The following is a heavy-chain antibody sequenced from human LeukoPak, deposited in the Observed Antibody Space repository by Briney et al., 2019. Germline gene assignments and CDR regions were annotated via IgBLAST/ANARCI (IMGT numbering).Heavy chain of an antibody. D-gene: IGHD6-19*01. CDR1: GGSFSGYY. V-gene: IGHV4-34*01. Sequence: SETLSLTCAVYGGSFSGYYWSWIRQPPGKGLEWIGEINHSGSTNYNPSLKSRVTISVDTSKNQFSLKLSSVTAADTAVYYCARGMGIAVAGCFDYWGQGTLVTVSS. J-gene: IGHJ4*02. CDR2: INHSGST. CDR3: ARGMGIAVAGCFDY.